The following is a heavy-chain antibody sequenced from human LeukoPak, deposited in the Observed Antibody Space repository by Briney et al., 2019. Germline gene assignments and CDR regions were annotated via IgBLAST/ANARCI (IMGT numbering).Heavy chain of an antibody. J-gene: IGHJ4*02. CDR3: VVVVVPDKYCFDN. V-gene: IGHV4-39*01. Sequence: SETLSLTCTVSGGSISSSSYYWGWIRQPPGKGLEWIGSIYYSGSTYYNPSLKSRVTISVDTSKNQFSLKLSSVTAADTAMYYCVVVVVPDKYCFDNWGQGTLVTVSS. D-gene: IGHD2-2*01. CDR2: IYYSGST. CDR1: GGSISSSSYY.